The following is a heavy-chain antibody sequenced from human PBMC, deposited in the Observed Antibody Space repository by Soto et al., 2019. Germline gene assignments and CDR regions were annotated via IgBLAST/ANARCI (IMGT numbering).Heavy chain of an antibody. CDR2: ISSSSSTI. D-gene: IGHD2-15*01. J-gene: IGHJ4*02. V-gene: IGHV3-48*01. CDR3: ARAEDIVVVVAALYFDY. Sequence: GGSLRLSCAASGFTFSSYSMNWVRQAPGKGLEWVSYISSSSSTIYYADSVKGRFTISRDNAKNSLYLQMNSLRAEDTAVYYCARAEDIVVVVAALYFDYWGQGTLVTVSS. CDR1: GFTFSSYS.